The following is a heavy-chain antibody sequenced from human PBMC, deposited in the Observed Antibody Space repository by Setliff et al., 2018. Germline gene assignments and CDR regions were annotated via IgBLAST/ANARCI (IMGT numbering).Heavy chain of an antibody. CDR2: IYPGDSHT. Sequence: PGESLKISCKGSGYSFSNFWIGWVRQMPGKGLEWMGIIYPGDSHTRYSPSFQGQVTMSADKSINTAYLQWSNLKASDTAIYYCARGLVGATYSVYFDYWGQGALVTVS. V-gene: IGHV5-51*01. CDR1: GYSFSNFW. CDR3: ARGLVGATYSVYFDY. D-gene: IGHD1-26*01. J-gene: IGHJ4*02.